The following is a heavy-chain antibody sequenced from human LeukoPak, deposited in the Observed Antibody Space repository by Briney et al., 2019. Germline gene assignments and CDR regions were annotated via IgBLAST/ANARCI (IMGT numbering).Heavy chain of an antibody. CDR2: IIPIFGTA. Sequence: SVEVSCKASGGTFSSYAISWVRQAPGQGLEWMGGIIPIFGTANYAQKFQGRVTITADESTSTAYMELSSLRSEDTAVYYCARGRPFGYSYGYGGYYMDVWGKGTTVTISS. CDR1: GGTFSSYA. CDR3: ARGRPFGYSYGYGGYYMDV. V-gene: IGHV1-69*01. D-gene: IGHD5-18*01. J-gene: IGHJ6*03.